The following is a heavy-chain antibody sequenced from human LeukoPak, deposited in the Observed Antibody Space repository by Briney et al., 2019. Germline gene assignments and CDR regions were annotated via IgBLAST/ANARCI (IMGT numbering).Heavy chain of an antibody. D-gene: IGHD7-27*01. J-gene: IGHJ4*02. V-gene: IGHV3-23*01. CDR3: AKVQLGIGVDY. Sequence: GESLRLSCAASGFSFSSYAVSWVRQAPGQGLEWVSGISEGGSRTYYADSVKGRFTISRDDSKNTLYLQMNSLRAEDTAVYYCAKVQLGIGVDYWGQGTLVTVSS. CDR2: ISEGGSRT. CDR1: GFSFSSYA.